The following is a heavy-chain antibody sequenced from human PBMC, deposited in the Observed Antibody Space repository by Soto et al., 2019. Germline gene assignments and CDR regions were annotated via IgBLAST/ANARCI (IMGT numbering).Heavy chain of an antibody. D-gene: IGHD2-2*01. Sequence: QVQLVQSGAEVKKPGASVKVSCKASGYTFTSYYMHWVRPAPGQGLECMGIINPSGGSTSYAQQFRVRVTMTRDTSTSTVCMERSSFGSEDTAVYYCARVDGLSSNSCYVSGWFDPWGQGTLVTVSS. V-gene: IGHV1-46*01. J-gene: IGHJ5*02. CDR3: ARVDGLSSNSCYVSGWFDP. CDR2: INPSGGST. CDR1: GYTFTSYY.